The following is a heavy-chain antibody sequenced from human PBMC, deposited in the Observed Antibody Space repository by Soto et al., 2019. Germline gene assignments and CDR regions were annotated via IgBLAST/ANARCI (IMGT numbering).Heavy chain of an antibody. Sequence: SGGSLRLSCAASGFTFSSYAMSWVRQAPGKGLEWVSAISGSGGSTYYADSVKGRFTISRDNSKNTLYLQMNSLRAEDTAVYYCANLVVPAADNPVFDYWGQGTLVTVSS. V-gene: IGHV3-23*01. J-gene: IGHJ4*02. CDR3: ANLVVPAADNPVFDY. D-gene: IGHD2-2*01. CDR2: ISGSGGST. CDR1: GFTFSSYA.